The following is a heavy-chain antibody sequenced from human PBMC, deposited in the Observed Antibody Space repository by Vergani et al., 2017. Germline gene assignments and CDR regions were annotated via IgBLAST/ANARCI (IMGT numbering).Heavy chain of an antibody. J-gene: IGHJ3*02. CDR3: AKVSSDFWSGQGAFDS. CDR1: GFTFSSYG. V-gene: IGHV3-30*18. D-gene: IGHD3-3*01. Sequence: QVQLVESGGGVVQPGRSLRLSCAASGFTFSSYGMHWVRQAPGKGLEWVAVISYDGSNKYYADSVKGRFTISRDNSKNTLYLQMNSLRAEDTAVYYCAKVSSDFWSGQGAFDSWGQGTMVTVSS. CDR2: ISYDGSNK.